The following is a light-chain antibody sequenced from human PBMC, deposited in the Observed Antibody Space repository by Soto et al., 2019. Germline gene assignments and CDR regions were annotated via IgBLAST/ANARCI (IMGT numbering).Light chain of an antibody. CDR2: AAS. CDR3: QQYNSYSGT. CDR1: QGISTL. J-gene: IGKJ1*01. V-gene: IGKV3-15*01. Sequence: EIVLTQSPATLSLSPGERATLFCRASQGISTLLAWYQQKPGQAPRLLIYAASTRAAGIPARFSGSGSGTDFTLTISSLQPDDFATYYCQQYNSYSGTFGQGTKVDNK.